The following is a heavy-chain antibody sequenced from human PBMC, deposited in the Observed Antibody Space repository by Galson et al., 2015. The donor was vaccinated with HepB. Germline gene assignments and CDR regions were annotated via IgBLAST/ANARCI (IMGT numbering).Heavy chain of an antibody. V-gene: IGHV4-34*01. CDR3: ARRTTVVGWLRQYYFDY. J-gene: IGHJ4*02. Sequence: SETLSLTCAVYGGSFSGYYWSWIRQPPGKGLEWIGEINHSGSTNYNPSLKSRVTISVDTSKNQFSLRLSSVTAADTAVYYCARRTTVVGWLRQYYFDYWGQGTLVTVSS. CDR2: INHSGST. CDR1: GGSFSGYY. D-gene: IGHD4-23*01.